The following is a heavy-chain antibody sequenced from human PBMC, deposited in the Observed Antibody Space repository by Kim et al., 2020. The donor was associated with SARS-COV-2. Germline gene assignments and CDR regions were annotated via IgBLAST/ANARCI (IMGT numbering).Heavy chain of an antibody. CDR1: GFTFSSYA. D-gene: IGHD2-15*01. V-gene: IGHV3-23*01. J-gene: IGHJ4*02. Sequence: GGSLRLSCAASGFTFSSYAMSWVRQAPGKGLEWVSAISGSGCSTYYADSVKGRFTISRDNSKNTLYLQMNSLRAEDTAVYYCAKTMTPRNCSGGSCRPKFDYGGQGSLVAVSS. CDR3: AKTMTPRNCSGGSCRPKFDY. CDR2: ISGSGCST.